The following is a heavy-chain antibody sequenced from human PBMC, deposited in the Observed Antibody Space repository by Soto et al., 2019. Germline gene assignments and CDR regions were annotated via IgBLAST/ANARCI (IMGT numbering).Heavy chain of an antibody. CDR3: GRGNDFWSGYYDAFDI. CDR1: GYTFTSYG. CDR2: ISAYNGNT. V-gene: IGHV1-18*01. Sequence: ASVKVSCKASGYTFTSYGISWVRQAPGQGLEWMGWISAYNGNTNYAQKLQGRVTMTTDTSTSTAYMELRSLRSDDTAVYYCGRGNDFWSGYYDAFDIWGQGTMVTVSS. D-gene: IGHD3-3*01. J-gene: IGHJ3*02.